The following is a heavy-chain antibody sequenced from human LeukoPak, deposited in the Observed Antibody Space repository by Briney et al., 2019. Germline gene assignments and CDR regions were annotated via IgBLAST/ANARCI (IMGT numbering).Heavy chain of an antibody. J-gene: IGHJ4*02. CDR2: IRYDGSKN. V-gene: IGHV3-30*02. Sequence: GGSLRLSCAASGFTFSSNGMHWVRQAPGKGLEWVAFIRYDGSKNYCADSVKGRFIISRDNSKNTLYLQMNSLRGEDTAVYYCAKGSDSFDYCGQGTLVTVSS. CDR3: AKGSDSFDY. CDR1: GFTFSSNG.